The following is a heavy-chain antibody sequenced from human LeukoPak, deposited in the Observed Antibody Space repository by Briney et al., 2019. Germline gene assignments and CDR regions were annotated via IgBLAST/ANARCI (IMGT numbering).Heavy chain of an antibody. V-gene: IGHV4-59*01. Sequence: KPSETLSLTCTVSGGSISSYYWSWIRQPPGKGLEWIGYIYYSGSTNYNPSLKSRVTISVDTSKNQFSLKLSSVTAADTAVYYCARDSSGYYHLDYWGQGTLVTVSS. D-gene: IGHD3-22*01. CDR1: GGSISSYY. CDR3: ARDSSGYYHLDY. J-gene: IGHJ4*02. CDR2: IYYSGST.